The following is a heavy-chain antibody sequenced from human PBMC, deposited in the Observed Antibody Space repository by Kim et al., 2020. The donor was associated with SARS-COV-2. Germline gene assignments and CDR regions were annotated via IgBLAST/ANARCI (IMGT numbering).Heavy chain of an antibody. Sequence: SETLSLTCAVYGGSFSGYYWSWIRQPPGKGLEWIGEINHSGSTNYNPSLKSRVTISVDTSKNQFSLKLSSVTAADTAVYYCARGRLVVPAARKGYYYYMDVWGKGTTVTVSS. J-gene: IGHJ6*03. CDR3: ARGRLVVPAARKGYYYYMDV. CDR2: INHSGST. D-gene: IGHD2-2*01. V-gene: IGHV4-34*01. CDR1: GGSFSGYY.